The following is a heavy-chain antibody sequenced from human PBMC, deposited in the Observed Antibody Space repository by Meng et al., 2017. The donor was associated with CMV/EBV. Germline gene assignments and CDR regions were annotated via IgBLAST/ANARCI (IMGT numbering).Heavy chain of an antibody. CDR2: INHSGST. V-gene: IGHV4-34*01. J-gene: IGHJ2*01. CDR1: FSGYY. Sequence: FSGYYWSWSRRPPGKELEWIGKINHSGSTNYNPSLKSRVTISVDTSKNQFSLKLSSVTAADTAVYYCARGEIVVVPAAIRFNWYFDLWGRGTLVTVSS. CDR3: ARGEIVVVPAAIRFNWYFDL. D-gene: IGHD2-2*02.